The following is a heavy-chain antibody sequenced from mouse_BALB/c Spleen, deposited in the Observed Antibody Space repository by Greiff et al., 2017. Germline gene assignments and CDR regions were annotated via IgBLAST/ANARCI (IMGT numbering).Heavy chain of an antibody. Sequence: DVKLQESGGGLVKPGGSLKLSCAASGFTFSSYAMSWVRQTPEKRLEWVASISSGGSTYYPDSVKGRFTISRDNARNILYLQMSSLRSEDTAMYYCARGPYGNFWFAYWGQGTLVTVSA. CDR2: ISSGGST. D-gene: IGHD2-1*01. V-gene: IGHV5-6-5*01. CDR3: ARGPYGNFWFAY. CDR1: GFTFSSYA. J-gene: IGHJ3*01.